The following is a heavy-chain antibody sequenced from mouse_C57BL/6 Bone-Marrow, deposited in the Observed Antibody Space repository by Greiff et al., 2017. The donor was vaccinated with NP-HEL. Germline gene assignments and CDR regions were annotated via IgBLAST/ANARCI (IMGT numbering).Heavy chain of an antibody. CDR2: IWWDDDK. Sequence: QVTLKVCGPGILQPSQTLSLTCSFSGFSLSTFGMGVGWIRQPSGKGLEWLAHIWWDDDKYYNPALKSRLTISKDTSKNQVFLKIANVDTADTATYYCARILYYYGSPYWYFDVWGTGTTVTVSS. D-gene: IGHD1-1*01. CDR1: GFSLSTFGMG. V-gene: IGHV8-8*01. CDR3: ARILYYYGSPYWYFDV. J-gene: IGHJ1*03.